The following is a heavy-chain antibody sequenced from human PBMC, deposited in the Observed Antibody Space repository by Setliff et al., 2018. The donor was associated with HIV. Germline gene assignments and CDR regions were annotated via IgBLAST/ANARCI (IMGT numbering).Heavy chain of an antibody. V-gene: IGHV4-34*01. D-gene: IGHD1-7*01. J-gene: IGHJ5*02. CDR1: GGSFSGYY. CDR2: INHSGST. CDR3: AWGGTTGRFDP. Sequence: TSETLSLTCAVYGGSFSGYYWSWIRQPPGKGLEWIGEINHSGSTNYNPSLKSRVTISVDTSKNQFSLKLSSVTAADTAVYYCAWGGTTGRFDPWGQGTLVTVSS.